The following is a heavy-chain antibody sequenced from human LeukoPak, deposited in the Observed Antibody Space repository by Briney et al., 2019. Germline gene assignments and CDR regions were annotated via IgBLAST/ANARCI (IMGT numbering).Heavy chain of an antibody. CDR1: GYTFTSYY. CDR2: INPSGGST. Sequence: ASVKVSCKASGYTFTSYYMHWVRQAPGQGLEWMGLINPSGGSTSYAQKFQGRVTMTRDMSTSTAYMELRSLRSDDTAVYYCARDAPFIVVVPAAMMMYDYWGQGTLVTVSS. D-gene: IGHD2-2*01. J-gene: IGHJ4*02. CDR3: ARDAPFIVVVPAAMMMYDY. V-gene: IGHV1-46*01.